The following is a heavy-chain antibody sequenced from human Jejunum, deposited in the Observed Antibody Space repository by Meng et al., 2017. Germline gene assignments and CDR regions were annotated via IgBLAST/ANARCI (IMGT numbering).Heavy chain of an antibody. V-gene: IGHV4-34*01. D-gene: IGHD4/OR15-4a*01. CDR3: ARGQDRAKTGY. J-gene: IGHJ4*02. Sequence: QVQLQQWGAGLFKPSETLSLTCAVDGESFTNYYWNWIRQPPGKGLEWIGEVTHSEGTNYNPSLKSRVTISVDMSKNQFSLKLSSVTAADTAVYYCARGQDRAKTGYWGQGTLVTVSS. CDR2: VTHSEGT. CDR1: GESFTNYY.